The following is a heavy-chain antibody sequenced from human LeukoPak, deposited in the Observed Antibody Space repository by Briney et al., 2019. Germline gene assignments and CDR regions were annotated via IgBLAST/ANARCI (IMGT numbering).Heavy chain of an antibody. V-gene: IGHV4-39*01. CDR2: IYYSGST. Sequence: SETLSLTCTVSGGSISSSSYYWGWIRQPPGKGLEWIGSIYYSGSTYYNPSLKSRVTIPVDTSKSQFSLKLSSVTAADTAVYYCARNFIGGYYDSSGYRAFFDYWGQGTLVTVSS. CDR3: ARNFIGGYYDSSGYRAFFDY. J-gene: IGHJ4*02. D-gene: IGHD3-22*01. CDR1: GGSISSSSYY.